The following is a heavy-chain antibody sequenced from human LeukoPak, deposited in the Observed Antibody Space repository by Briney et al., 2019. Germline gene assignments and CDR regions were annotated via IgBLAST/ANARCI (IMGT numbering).Heavy chain of an antibody. J-gene: IGHJ6*02. D-gene: IGHD6-6*01. CDR1: GGTFSSYA. CDR3: ARDYSSSSFVWLGRYYYYGMDV. Sequence: GASVKVSCKASGGTFSSYAISWVRQAPGQGLEWMGGIIPIFGTANYAQKFQGRVTITADESTSTAYMELSSLRSDDTAVYYCARDYSSSSFVWLGRYYYYGMDVWGQGTTVTVSS. CDR2: IIPIFGTA. V-gene: IGHV1-69*13.